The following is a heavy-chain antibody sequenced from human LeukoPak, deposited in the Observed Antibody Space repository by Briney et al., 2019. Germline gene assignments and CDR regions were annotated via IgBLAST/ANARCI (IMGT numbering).Heavy chain of an antibody. CDR1: GGSISNYY. Sequence: SETLSLTCSVSGGSISNYYWNWISQHAGKGLEWIGRIYASGSTNYNPSLKSRVTISMDKSKNHFSLNLKSVTAADTGFYYCARDFYGDDGHHPFDYWGQGIQVTVSS. CDR2: IYASGST. CDR3: ARDFYGDDGHHPFDY. V-gene: IGHV4-4*07. J-gene: IGHJ4*02. D-gene: IGHD2/OR15-2a*01.